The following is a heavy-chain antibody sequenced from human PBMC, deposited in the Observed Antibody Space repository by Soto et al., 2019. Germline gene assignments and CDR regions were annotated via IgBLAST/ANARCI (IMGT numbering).Heavy chain of an antibody. CDR2: IHHSGRT. CDR1: GGSFSGYY. CDR3: ARGECSSNYCFTRWALDI. V-gene: IGHV4-34*01. J-gene: IGHJ3*02. Sequence: PSETLSLTCAVYGGSFSGYYWTWIRQTPGKGLEWIGEIHHSGRTNYNPSLKSRVSISADTPKTQFSLNLASVTAADTAVYYCARGECSSNYCFTRWALDIWGQGTVVTVSS. D-gene: IGHD2-2*01.